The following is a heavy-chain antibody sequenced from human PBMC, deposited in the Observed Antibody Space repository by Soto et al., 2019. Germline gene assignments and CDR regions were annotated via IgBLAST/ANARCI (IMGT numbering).Heavy chain of an antibody. CDR1: GHTFTNYG. CDR3: ARVRFGDPFDF. V-gene: IGHV1-18*01. J-gene: IGHJ4*02. D-gene: IGHD2-21*02. CDR2: FNPANRNT. Sequence: QVPLVQSGAEVKRPGTSVKVSCKVSGHTFTNYGINWVRQAPGQGLEWVGWFNPANRNTNYAQKFQDRVSMTTDTSTNTAYMELRGLRSDDTAVYYCARVRFGDPFDFWGQGTLVTVSS.